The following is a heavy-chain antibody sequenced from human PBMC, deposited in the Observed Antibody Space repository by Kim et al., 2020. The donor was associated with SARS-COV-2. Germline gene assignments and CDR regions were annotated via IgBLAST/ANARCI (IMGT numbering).Heavy chain of an antibody. CDR2: ITGGGSSK. Sequence: GGSLRLSCAASGFTFSSYGMHWVRQAPGKGLEWVAVITGGGSSKYYADSVKGRFTISRDNSKNTLYLQMNSLRAEDTAVYYCAKGDGGVKAAILWLYYFDSWGQGTLVTVSS. V-gene: IGHV3-NL1*01. CDR1: GFTFSSYG. D-gene: IGHD2-8*02. CDR3: AKGDGGVKAAILWLYYFDS. J-gene: IGHJ4*02.